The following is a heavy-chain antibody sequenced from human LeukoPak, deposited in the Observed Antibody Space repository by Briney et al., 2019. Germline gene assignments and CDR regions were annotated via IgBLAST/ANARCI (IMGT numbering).Heavy chain of an antibody. J-gene: IGHJ6*03. CDR3: AIAARGMDV. V-gene: IGHV3-30*02. CDR1: GFTFSSYG. CDR2: IRYDESNR. Sequence: GGPLRLSCAASGFTFSSYGMHWVRQAPGEGLEWVALIRYDESNRYYADSVKGRFTISRDNSKNTLYLQMNSLRAEDTAVYYCAIAARGMDVWGKGTTVTVSS.